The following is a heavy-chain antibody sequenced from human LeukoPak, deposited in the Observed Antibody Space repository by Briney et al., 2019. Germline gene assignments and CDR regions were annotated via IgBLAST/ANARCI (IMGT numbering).Heavy chain of an antibody. CDR2: IKQGGSEK. J-gene: IGHJ4*02. CDR3: ASSDSSGYYTRRTYYFDY. D-gene: IGHD3-22*01. CDR1: GFTLSSDC. V-gene: IGHV3-7*01. Sequence: GGSLRLSCAASGFTLSSDCMSWVRQAPGKGLEWVANIKQGGSEKYYVASVKGRFTISRDNAKNSLYLQMSSLRAEETAVYYCASSDSSGYYTRRTYYFDYWGQGTLVTVSS.